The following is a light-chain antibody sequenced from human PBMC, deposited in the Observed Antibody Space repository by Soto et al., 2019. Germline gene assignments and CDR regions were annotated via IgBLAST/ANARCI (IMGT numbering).Light chain of an antibody. Sequence: DIQMTQSPSSLSASVGDRVTITCRASQSISSYLNWYQQKPGKAPKLLIYAASSLQSGVPSRFSGSGSGTDFTLTISYLQSEDFATYYCQQYYSYPRTFGQGTQVDIK. V-gene: IGKV1-39*01. CDR1: QSISSY. J-gene: IGKJ1*01. CDR3: QQYYSYPRT. CDR2: AAS.